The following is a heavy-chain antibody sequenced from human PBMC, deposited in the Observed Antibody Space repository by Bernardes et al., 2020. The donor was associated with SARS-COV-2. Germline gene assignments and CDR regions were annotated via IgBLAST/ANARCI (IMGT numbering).Heavy chain of an antibody. J-gene: IGHJ4*02. CDR2: INHSGST. CDR3: ARGRVTVYGVLVRPPAAGPLDS. Sequence: AESLSLTCAVYGGSFSDYYWSWIRQPPEKGLEWIGEINHSGSTTYNPSPKRRVTITVDTNKNQFALRLSSVTAADTARYYCARGRVTVYGVLVRPPAAGPLDSWDQRTLVSVSS. D-gene: IGHD6-13*01. CDR1: GGSFSDYY. V-gene: IGHV4-34*01.